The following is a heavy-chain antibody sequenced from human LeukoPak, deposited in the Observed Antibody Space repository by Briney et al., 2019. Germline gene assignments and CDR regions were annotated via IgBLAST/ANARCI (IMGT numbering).Heavy chain of an antibody. CDR2: ISYDGSNK. CDR3: ARGNVVVPAAEVYYYYYMDV. Sequence: GGSLRLSCAASGFTFSSYAMHWVHQAPGKGLEWVAVISYDGSNKYYADSVKGRFTISRDNSKNTLYLQMNSLRAEDTAVYYCARGNVVVPAAEVYYYYYMDVWGKGTTVTVSS. V-gene: IGHV3-30*01. CDR1: GFTFSSYA. D-gene: IGHD2-2*01. J-gene: IGHJ6*03.